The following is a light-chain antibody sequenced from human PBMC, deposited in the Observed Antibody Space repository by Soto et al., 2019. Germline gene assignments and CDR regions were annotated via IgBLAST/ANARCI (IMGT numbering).Light chain of an antibody. V-gene: IGKV3-20*01. J-gene: IGKJ1*01. CDR1: QTVNSDY. CDR3: QQYGRSPQP. Sequence: EIVLSQSPGTLSLSTGETATLSCRASQTVNSDYLAWFQQRPGQAPRLLLYVVSSRATGVPDRFIGSGSGTDFTLTISRLEPEDFAVYYCQQYGRSPQPFGQGTKVAIK. CDR2: VVS.